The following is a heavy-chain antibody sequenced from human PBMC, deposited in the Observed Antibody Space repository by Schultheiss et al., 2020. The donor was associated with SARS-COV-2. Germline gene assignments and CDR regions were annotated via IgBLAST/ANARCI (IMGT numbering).Heavy chain of an antibody. Sequence: GSLRLSCAVSGFTFSSYAMSWVRQPPGKGLEWIGSIYYSGSTYYNPSLKSRVTISVDTSKNQFSLKLSSVTAADTAVYYCASWHSGYDFSWFDPWGQGTLVTVSS. J-gene: IGHJ5*02. D-gene: IGHD5-12*01. CDR1: GFTFSSYA. CDR2: IYYSGST. CDR3: ASWHSGYDFSWFDP. V-gene: IGHV4-39*07.